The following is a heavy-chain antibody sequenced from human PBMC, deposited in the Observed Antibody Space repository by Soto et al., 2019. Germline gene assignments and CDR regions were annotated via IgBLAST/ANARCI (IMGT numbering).Heavy chain of an antibody. J-gene: IGHJ6*02. Sequence: QVALQQWGAGLLKPSQTLSLTCGVSGGSFDEYFWTWIRLTPGQGLEWIGEVHHSGTSYYNPSLKSRLAVSVDTSKSQVSLTLTSVTAADTGVYYCARRKDSSLYFYGRDVWGQGTTVVVS. CDR3: ARRKDSSLYFYGRDV. CDR1: GGSFDEYF. CDR2: VHHSGTS. V-gene: IGHV4-34*02. D-gene: IGHD6-13*01.